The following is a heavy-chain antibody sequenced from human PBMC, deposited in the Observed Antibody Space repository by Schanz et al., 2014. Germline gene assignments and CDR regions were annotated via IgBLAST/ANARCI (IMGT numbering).Heavy chain of an antibody. J-gene: IGHJ5*02. CDR2: IKHDGSVK. V-gene: IGHV3-7*05. CDR3: ERPTLWSGANCFDT. CDR1: GLTFTSAW. D-gene: IGHD3-10*01. Sequence: EVQLVESGGGLVQPGGSLRLSCATSGLTFTSAWMSWVRQAPGKGPEWVANIKHDGSVKDYVDSVEGRFTISRDNAKRSMSLHMNRLRAKATAVYYCERPTLWSGANCFDTWGQGTLVTVSS.